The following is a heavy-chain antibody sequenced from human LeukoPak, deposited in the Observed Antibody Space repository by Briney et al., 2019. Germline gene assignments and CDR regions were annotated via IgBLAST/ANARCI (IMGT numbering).Heavy chain of an antibody. Sequence: PSETLSLTCTVSGGSISSYYWSWIRQPPGKGLEWIGYIYYSGSTNYNPSLKSRVTISVDTSKNQFSLKLSSVTAADTAVYYCASITKQYYYDSSGYYEHIDYWGQGTLVTVSS. J-gene: IGHJ4*02. CDR1: GGSISSYY. D-gene: IGHD3-22*01. CDR3: ASITKQYYYDSSGYYEHIDY. CDR2: IYYSGST. V-gene: IGHV4-59*01.